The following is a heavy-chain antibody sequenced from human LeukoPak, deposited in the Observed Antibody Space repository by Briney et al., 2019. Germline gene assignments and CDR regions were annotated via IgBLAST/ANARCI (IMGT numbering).Heavy chain of an antibody. D-gene: IGHD2-2*01. V-gene: IGHV3-23*01. CDR2: ISGSGGST. CDR1: GFTFSSYA. Sequence: GGSLRLSCAASGFTFSSYAMSWVRHAPRKGLEWVSAISGSGGSTYYADSVKGRFTISRDNSKNTLYLQMNSLRAEDTAVYYCAKDRLLCSSTSCYVSYMDVWGKGTTVTVSS. CDR3: AKDRLLCSSTSCYVSYMDV. J-gene: IGHJ6*03.